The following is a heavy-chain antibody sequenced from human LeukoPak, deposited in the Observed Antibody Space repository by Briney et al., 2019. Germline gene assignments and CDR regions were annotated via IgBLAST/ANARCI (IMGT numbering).Heavy chain of an antibody. V-gene: IGHV3-48*01. CDR3: ARDGGDSSGYYFTENFDY. J-gene: IGHJ4*02. Sequence: PGWSLRLSCAASGFTFSSYSMNWVRPAPGKGLAGVSYISSSSSNIYYADSVKGRFTISRDNAKNSLYLQMNSLRAEDTAVYYCARDGGDSSGYYFTENFDYWGQGTLVTVSS. D-gene: IGHD3-22*01. CDR1: GFTFSSYS. CDR2: ISSSSSNI.